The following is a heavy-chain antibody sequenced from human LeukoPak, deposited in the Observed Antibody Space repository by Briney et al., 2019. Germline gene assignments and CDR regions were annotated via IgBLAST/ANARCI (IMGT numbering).Heavy chain of an antibody. CDR1: GFTFSSYA. CDR3: AKTFLQSSYYPDYYFDY. CDR2: ISGSGGST. Sequence: GGSLRLSCAASGFTFSSYAMSWVRQAPGKGLEWVSAISGSGGSTYYADSVKGRFTISRDNSKNTLYLQMNSLRAEDTAVYYCAKTFLQSSYYPDYYFDYWGQGTLVTVSS. V-gene: IGHV3-23*01. J-gene: IGHJ4*02. D-gene: IGHD2/OR15-2a*01.